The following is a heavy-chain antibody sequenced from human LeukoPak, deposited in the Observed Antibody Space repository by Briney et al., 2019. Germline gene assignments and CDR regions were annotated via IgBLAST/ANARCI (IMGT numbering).Heavy chain of an antibody. D-gene: IGHD3-9*01. V-gene: IGHV3-33*06. CDR2: IWYDGSNK. CDR3: AKGTYYDILTGYYFVY. Sequence: LRLSCAASGFTFSSYGMHWVRQGPGKGLEWVAVIWYDGSNKYYADSVKGRFTISRDNSKNTLYLQMNSLRAEDTAVYYCAKGTYYDILTGYYFVYWGQGTLVTVSS. CDR1: GFTFSSYG. J-gene: IGHJ4*02.